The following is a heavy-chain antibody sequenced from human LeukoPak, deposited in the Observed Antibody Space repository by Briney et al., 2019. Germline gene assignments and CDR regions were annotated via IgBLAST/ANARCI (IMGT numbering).Heavy chain of an antibody. V-gene: IGHV4-34*01. J-gene: IGHJ4*02. Sequence: PSETLSLTCAVYGGSFNGYYWSWIRQPPGKGLEWIGEINHSGSTNYNPSLKSRVTISVDTSKNQFSLKLGSVTAADTAVYYCASFDYSSSWSRFDYWGQGTLVTVSS. D-gene: IGHD6-13*01. CDR3: ASFDYSSSWSRFDY. CDR2: INHSGST. CDR1: GGSFNGYY.